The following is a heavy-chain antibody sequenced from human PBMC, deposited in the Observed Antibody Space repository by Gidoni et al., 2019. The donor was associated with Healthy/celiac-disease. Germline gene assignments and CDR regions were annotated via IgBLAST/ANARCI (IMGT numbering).Heavy chain of an antibody. CDR2: ISGSGGST. Sequence: EVQLLESGGGLVQPGGSLRLSCAASVFTFSSHAMSWVRQAPGKGLEWVSAISGSGGSTYYADSVKGRFTISRDNSKNTLYLQMNSLRAEDTAVYYCAKVHQPDYYDSSGYGVSWGQGTLVTVSS. V-gene: IGHV3-23*01. D-gene: IGHD3-22*01. J-gene: IGHJ4*02. CDR1: VFTFSSHA. CDR3: AKVHQPDYYDSSGYGVS.